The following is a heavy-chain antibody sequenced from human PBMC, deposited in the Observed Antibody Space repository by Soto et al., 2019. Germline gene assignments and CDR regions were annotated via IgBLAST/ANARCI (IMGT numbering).Heavy chain of an antibody. CDR2: ISSSGSSI. D-gene: IGHD6-19*01. V-gene: IGHV3-11*01. Sequence: QVQLVESGGGLVKTGGSLRLSCAASGFAFSDYYMNWVRQAPGKGLEWLSYISSSGSSIYYADSVRGRFTISRNYAQNSLYLQMNNLRAEDTAVYYCASSLLAGTFDYWGQGTVVTVSS. J-gene: IGHJ4*02. CDR3: ASSLLAGTFDY. CDR1: GFAFSDYY.